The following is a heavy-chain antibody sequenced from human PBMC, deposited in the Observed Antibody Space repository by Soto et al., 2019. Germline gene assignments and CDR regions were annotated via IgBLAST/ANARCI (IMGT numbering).Heavy chain of an antibody. D-gene: IGHD6-13*01. CDR3: AKEVLAAPCHHFDS. Sequence: PGGSLRLSCAASGFTFSTYAMTWVRQAPGKGLEWVSVISGGGGSTYYADSVKGRSTISRDNSKNTLYLQMNNLRAEDTAIHYCAKEVLAAPCHHFDSWGQGTLVTVSS. V-gene: IGHV3-23*01. J-gene: IGHJ4*02. CDR2: ISGGGGST. CDR1: GFTFSTYA.